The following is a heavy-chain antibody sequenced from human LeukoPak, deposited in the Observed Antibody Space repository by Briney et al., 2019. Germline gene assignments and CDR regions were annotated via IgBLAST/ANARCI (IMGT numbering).Heavy chain of an antibody. Sequence: ASVKVSCKASGNTFTSYDINWVRQATGQGLEWMGWMNPNSGNTGYAQKFQGRVTMTRNTSISTAYMELSSLRSEDTAVYYCARGSVDYTEDWFDPWGQGTLVTVSS. J-gene: IGHJ5*02. D-gene: IGHD4-11*01. CDR2: MNPNSGNT. CDR1: GNTFTSYD. V-gene: IGHV1-8*01. CDR3: ARGSVDYTEDWFDP.